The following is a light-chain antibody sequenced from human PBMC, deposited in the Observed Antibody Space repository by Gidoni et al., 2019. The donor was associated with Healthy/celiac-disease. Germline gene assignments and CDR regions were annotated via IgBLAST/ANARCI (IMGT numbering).Light chain of an antibody. V-gene: IGLV2-14*03. CDR3: SSYTSSSRV. CDR2: DVS. CDR1: STDVGGYNY. Sequence: QSALTQPDSVSGAPGQSITISCTGTSTDVGGYNYVSWYQQHPGKAPKLMMYDVSNRPSGVSTRFSVSKSGNTASLTISGLQAEDEADYYCSSYTSSSRVFGGGTKLTVL. J-gene: IGLJ3*02.